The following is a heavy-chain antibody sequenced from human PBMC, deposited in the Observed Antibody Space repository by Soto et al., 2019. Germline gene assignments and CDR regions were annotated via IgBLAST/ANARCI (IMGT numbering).Heavy chain of an antibody. CDR2: INDFKTI. Sequence: EVQLVESGGGLVQPGGSLRLSCAASGFSLRGYSMSWVRQAPGKGLEWISYINDFKTIHADCVKGRFTISRDNAKNSVYLQMTSLGEDDTAVYYCARGAGYGDYGGYWGQGTRVTVSS. CDR3: ARGAGYGDYGGY. V-gene: IGHV3-48*02. D-gene: IGHD4-17*01. CDR1: GFSLRGYS. J-gene: IGHJ4*02.